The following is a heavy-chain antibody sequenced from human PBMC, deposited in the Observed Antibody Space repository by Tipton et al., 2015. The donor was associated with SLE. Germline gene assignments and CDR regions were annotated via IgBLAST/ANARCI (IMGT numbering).Heavy chain of an antibody. V-gene: IGHV3-48*01. D-gene: IGHD2-8*01. CDR3: AGEGGGYCSNGVCLVDGLHI. J-gene: IGHJ3*02. Sequence: SLRLSCAASGFNFRGYSMNWVRQAPGKGLEWVSKISSSGSSINYADSVKGRFTISRDNVKNSLYLQMNSLRAEGTAVYYCAGEGGGYCSNGVCLVDGLHIWGKGTMVTVSS. CDR1: GFNFRGYS. CDR2: ISSSGSSI.